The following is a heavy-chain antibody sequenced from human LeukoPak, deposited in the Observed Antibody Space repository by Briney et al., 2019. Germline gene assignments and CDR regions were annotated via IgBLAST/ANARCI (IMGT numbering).Heavy chain of an antibody. J-gene: IGHJ4*02. D-gene: IGHD6-13*01. CDR2: ISSDGSST. CDR1: GITFNSYW. Sequence: GGSLRLSCAASGITFNSYWMHWVRQAPGKGLVWVSRISSDGSSTSYADSVKGRFTISRDNAKNTLYLQMNSLRAEDTAVYYCAREYSSSWPFDYWGQGTLVTVSS. V-gene: IGHV3-74*01. CDR3: AREYSSSWPFDY.